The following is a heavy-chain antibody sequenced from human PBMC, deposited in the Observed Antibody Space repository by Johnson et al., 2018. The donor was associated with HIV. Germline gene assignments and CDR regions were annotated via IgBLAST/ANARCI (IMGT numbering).Heavy chain of an antibody. V-gene: IGHV3-20*04. CDR1: GFTFDDYG. J-gene: IGHJ3*01. D-gene: IGHD5-18*01. CDR3: AKGEAQEGWIQLQSYAFDF. Sequence: VQLVESGGGVVRPGGSLRLSCAASGFTFDDYGMSWVRQAPGKGLEWVSGINWNGGSTGNADSVKGRFTISRDNSQNTLSLQMNSLRPDDTAVYYCAKGEAQEGWIQLQSYAFDFWGRGTMVTVSS. CDR2: INWNGGST.